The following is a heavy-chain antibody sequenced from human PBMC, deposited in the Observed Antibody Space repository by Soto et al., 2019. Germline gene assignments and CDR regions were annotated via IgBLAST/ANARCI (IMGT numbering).Heavy chain of an antibody. V-gene: IGHV3-33*01. D-gene: IGHD3-3*01. CDR2: IWDDGSNK. Sequence: QVQLVESGGGVVQPGGSLRLSCAASGFTFSSYGMHWVRQAPGKGLEWVAVIWDDGSNKYYADSVKGRFTISRDNSKNTLYLQMNSLRAEDTAVYYCARDRAAYDFWSGYLDYWGQGTLVTVSS. CDR3: ARDRAAYDFWSGYLDY. J-gene: IGHJ4*02. CDR1: GFTFSSYG.